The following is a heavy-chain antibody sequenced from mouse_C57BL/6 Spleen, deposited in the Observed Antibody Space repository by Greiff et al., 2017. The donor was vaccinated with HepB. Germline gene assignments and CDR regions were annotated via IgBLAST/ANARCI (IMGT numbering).Heavy chain of an antibody. J-gene: IGHJ2*01. CDR3: ARGDRIFDY. V-gene: IGHV5-17*01. Sequence: EVKLMESGGGLVKPGGSLKLSCAASGFTFSDYGMHWVRQAPEKGLEWVAYISSGSSTIYYADTVKGRFTISRDNAKTTLFLQMTSLRSEDTAMYYCARGDRIFDYWGQGTTLTVSS. CDR1: GFTFSDYG. CDR2: ISSGSSTI. D-gene: IGHD2-14*01.